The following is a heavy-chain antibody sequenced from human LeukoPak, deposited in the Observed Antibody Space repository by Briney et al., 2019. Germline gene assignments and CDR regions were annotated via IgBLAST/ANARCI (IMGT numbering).Heavy chain of an antibody. CDR3: ARGHYELWY. D-gene: IGHD3-16*01. CDR1: GLTISDYY. J-gene: IGHJ1*01. CDR2: ISSSSSYT. Sequence: GGSLRLSCAASGLTISDYYMSWIRQAPGKGLEWVSYISSSSSYTNYADSVKGRFTISRDDAKNSLYLQMNSLRAEDTAVYYCARGHYELWYWGQGTLVTVSS. V-gene: IGHV3-11*06.